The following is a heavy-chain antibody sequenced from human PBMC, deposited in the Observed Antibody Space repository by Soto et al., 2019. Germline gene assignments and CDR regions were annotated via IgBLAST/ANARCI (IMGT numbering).Heavy chain of an antibody. CDR3: ARAYDYVWGTYRLDY. CDR2: SSHSGST. Sequence: QVQLQQWGAGLLKPSETLSLTCAVYGGSFSGYYWGWIRQPPGKGLEWIGESSHSGSTKYNPSLKSRVTISVDTSKNQFSLKLSSVTAADTAVYYCARAYDYVWGTYRLDYWGQGTLVTVSS. CDR1: GGSFSGYY. D-gene: IGHD3-16*02. V-gene: IGHV4-34*01. J-gene: IGHJ4*02.